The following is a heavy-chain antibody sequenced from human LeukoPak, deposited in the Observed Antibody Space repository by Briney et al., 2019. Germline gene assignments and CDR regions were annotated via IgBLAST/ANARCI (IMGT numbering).Heavy chain of an antibody. D-gene: IGHD6-13*01. CDR2: IYYTGTT. CDR1: GGSFSGYY. CDR3: AAGTFALDI. V-gene: IGHV4-59*01. J-gene: IGHJ3*02. Sequence: SETLSLTCAVYGGSFSGYYWSWVRQPPGKGLEWIGYIYYTGTTDYNPSLKSRVTISVDSSKNQFSLRLSSVTAADTAVYYCAAGTFALDIWGQGTMVTVSS.